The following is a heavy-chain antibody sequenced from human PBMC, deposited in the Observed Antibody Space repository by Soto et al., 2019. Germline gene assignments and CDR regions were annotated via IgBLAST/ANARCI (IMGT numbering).Heavy chain of an antibody. Sequence: SETRSLTGAVSGSSISSGYYWCCIRRPPGKGLEWIGSIYHSGSTYYNPSLKSRVTISVDPSTNQFSLKLSSVTAADTAVSYCARDLAYGDFNCFEPCGQGPLVTFSS. V-gene: IGHV4-38-2*02. D-gene: IGHD4-17*01. CDR1: GSSISSGYY. CDR2: IYHSGST. J-gene: IGHJ5*02. CDR3: ARDLAYGDFNCFEP.